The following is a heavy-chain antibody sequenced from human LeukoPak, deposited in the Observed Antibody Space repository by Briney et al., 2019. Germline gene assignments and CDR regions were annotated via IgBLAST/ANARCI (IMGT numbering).Heavy chain of an antibody. J-gene: IGHJ6*03. V-gene: IGHV4-59*01. CDR3: ARAGAAHYYYYYMDV. D-gene: IGHD1-26*01. Sequence: TSSETLSLTCTVSGGSISSYYLSWIRQPPGKGLEWIGYIYYSGSTNYNPSLKSRVTISVDTSKNQFSLKLSSVTAADTAVYDCARAGAAHYYYYYMDVWGKGTTVTVSS. CDR2: IYYSGST. CDR1: GGSISSYY.